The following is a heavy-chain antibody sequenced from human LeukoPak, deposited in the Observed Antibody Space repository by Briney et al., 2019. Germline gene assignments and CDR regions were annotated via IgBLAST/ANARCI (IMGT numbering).Heavy chain of an antibody. CDR3: AHRRQGYSSSWYGNWFDP. J-gene: IGHJ5*02. Sequence: SGPTLVKPTQTLTLTCTFSGFSLSTSGVGVGWIRQPPGKALEWLALIYWNDDKRYSPSLKIRLTITKDTSKNQVVLTMTNMDPVDTATYYCAHRRQGYSSSWYGNWFDPWGQGTLVTVSS. V-gene: IGHV2-5*01. CDR2: IYWNDDK. D-gene: IGHD6-13*01. CDR1: GFSLSTSGVG.